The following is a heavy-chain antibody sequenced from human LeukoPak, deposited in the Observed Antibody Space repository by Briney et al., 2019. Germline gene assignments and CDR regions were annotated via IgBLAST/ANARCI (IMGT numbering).Heavy chain of an antibody. Sequence: SETLSLTCGVSGDSLSTMTWWNWVRQSPGKGLQWICEIYHSGTTNYNPSLQSRITMSLDTSRNQFSLTLTSVTAADTAVYYCVKKGYGTRGWFDPWGPGIAVTVSS. D-gene: IGHD3-16*01. CDR2: IYHSGTT. J-gene: IGHJ5*02. V-gene: IGHV4-4*02. CDR3: VKKGYGTRGWFDP. CDR1: GDSLSTMTW.